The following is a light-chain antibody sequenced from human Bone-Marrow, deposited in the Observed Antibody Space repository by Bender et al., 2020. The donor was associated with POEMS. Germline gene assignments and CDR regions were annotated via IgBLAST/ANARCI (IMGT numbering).Light chain of an antibody. CDR1: SSDVGGYNL. Sequence: QSALTQPASVSGSPGQSITISCTGTSSDVGGYNLVSWYQQHPGKVPKLMFFADTKRPSGVPDRFSGSKSGTSASLAISGLQSEDEADYYCAAWEDSLNGWVFGGGTKLTVL. CDR3: AAWEDSLNGWV. CDR2: ADT. V-gene: IGLV2-14*02. J-gene: IGLJ3*02.